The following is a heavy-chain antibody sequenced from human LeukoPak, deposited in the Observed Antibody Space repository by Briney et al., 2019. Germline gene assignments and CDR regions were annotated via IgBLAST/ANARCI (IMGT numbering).Heavy chain of an antibody. J-gene: IGHJ4*02. CDR2: IKSKTDGGTT. CDR1: GFTFSNAW. V-gene: IGHV3-15*05. D-gene: IGHD6-13*01. Sequence: GGSLRLSCAASGFTFSNAWMSWVRQAPGKGLEWVGRIKSKTDGGTTDYAAPVKGRFTISRDDSKNTLYMQMNSLKTEDTAVYYCTTDDIAAAGVDYWGQGTLVTVSS. CDR3: TTDDIAAAGVDY.